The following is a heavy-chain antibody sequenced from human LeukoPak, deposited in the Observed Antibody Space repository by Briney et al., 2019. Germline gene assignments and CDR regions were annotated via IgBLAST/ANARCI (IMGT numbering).Heavy chain of an antibody. Sequence: PGGSLRLSCAASGFTFSSYWMSWVRQAPGKGLVWVSRINSDGSSTSYADSVKGRFTISRDNAKNTLYLQMNSLRAEDTAVYYCARAKIGYCSSTSCPSHFDYWGQGTLVTVSS. J-gene: IGHJ4*02. D-gene: IGHD2-2*01. CDR1: GFTFSSYW. V-gene: IGHV3-74*01. CDR2: INSDGSST. CDR3: ARAKIGYCSSTSCPSHFDY.